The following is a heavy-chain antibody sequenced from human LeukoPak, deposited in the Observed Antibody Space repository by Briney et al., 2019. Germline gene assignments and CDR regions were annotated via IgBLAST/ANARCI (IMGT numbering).Heavy chain of an antibody. J-gene: IGHJ4*02. Sequence: SETLSLTCTVSGGSVSSGTYYWSWIRQPPGKGLEWIGYIYYSGTTNYNPSLRSRVTISVGTSKNQFSLKLSSVTAADTAVYYCARDRVRGNSNPFFDYWGQGTLVTVSS. CDR2: IYYSGTT. CDR3: ARDRVRGNSNPFFDY. V-gene: IGHV4-61*01. CDR1: GGSVSSGTYY. D-gene: IGHD4-11*01.